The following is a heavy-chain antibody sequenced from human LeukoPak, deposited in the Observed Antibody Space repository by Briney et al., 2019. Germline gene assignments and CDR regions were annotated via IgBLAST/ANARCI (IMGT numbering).Heavy chain of an antibody. CDR2: IKQDGSEK. Sequence: GGSLRLSCAASGFTFSSYWMSWVRRAPGKGLEWVANIKQDGSEKYYVDSVKGRFTVSRDNAKNSLYLQMNSLRAEGTAVYYCARGFRGYYFDYWGQGTVVTVSS. J-gene: IGHJ4*02. V-gene: IGHV3-7*03. D-gene: IGHD2-21*01. CDR1: GFTFSSYW. CDR3: ARGFRGYYFDY.